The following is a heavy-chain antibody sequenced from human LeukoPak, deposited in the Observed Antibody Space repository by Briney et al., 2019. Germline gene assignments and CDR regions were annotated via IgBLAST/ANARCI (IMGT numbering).Heavy chain of an antibody. CDR3: ARVTTAGSSYMDV. Sequence: PSETLSLTCTVSGYSISSAYYWGWIRQPPGKGLEWVASIYHSGSTYSNPSLKSRVTISVDTSQNQFSLKLSSVTAADTAVYYCARVTTAGSSYMDVWGKGTTVTVSS. J-gene: IGHJ6*03. CDR1: GYSISSAYY. CDR2: IYHSGST. V-gene: IGHV4-38-2*02. D-gene: IGHD1-1*01.